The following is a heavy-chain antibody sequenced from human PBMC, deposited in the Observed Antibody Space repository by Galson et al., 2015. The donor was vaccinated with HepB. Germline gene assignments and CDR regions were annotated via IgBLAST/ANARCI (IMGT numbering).Heavy chain of an antibody. D-gene: IGHD4-17*01. CDR3: ARVNYGDYGVHDAFDI. CDR1: GGSISSGSYY. V-gene: IGHV4-61*02. CDR2: IYTSGST. J-gene: IGHJ3*02. Sequence: TLSLTCTVSGGSISSGSYYWSWIRQPAGKGLEWIGRIYTSGSTNYNPSLKSRVTMSVDTSKNQFSLKLSSVTAADTAVYYCARVNYGDYGVHDAFDIWGQGTMVTVSS.